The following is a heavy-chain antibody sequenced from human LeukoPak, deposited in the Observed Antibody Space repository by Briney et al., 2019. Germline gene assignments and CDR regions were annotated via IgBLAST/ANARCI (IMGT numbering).Heavy chain of an antibody. J-gene: IGHJ4*02. V-gene: IGHV1-8*01. CDR3: ARVEWDCSSTSCYAFYGY. Sequence: AASVKVSCKASGYTFTSYDINWVRQATGQGLEWMGWMNPNSGNTGYAQKFQGRVTMTRNTSISTAYMELSSLRSEDTAVYYCARVEWDCSSTSCYAFYGYWGQGTLVTVSS. D-gene: IGHD2-2*01. CDR2: MNPNSGNT. CDR1: GYTFTSYD.